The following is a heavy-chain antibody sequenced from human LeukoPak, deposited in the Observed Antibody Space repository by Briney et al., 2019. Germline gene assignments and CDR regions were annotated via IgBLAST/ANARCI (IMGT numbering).Heavy chain of an antibody. CDR3: ARARTSVRGYSYGYPFDY. CDR2: INHSGST. J-gene: IGHJ4*02. V-gene: IGHV4-34*01. CDR1: GGSFSGYY. Sequence: SETLSLTCAVYGGSFSGYYWSWIRQPPGKGLEWIGEINHSGSTNYNPSLKSRVTIPVDTSKNQFSLKLSSVTAADTAVYYCARARTSVRGYSYGYPFDYWGQGTLVTVSS. D-gene: IGHD5-18*01.